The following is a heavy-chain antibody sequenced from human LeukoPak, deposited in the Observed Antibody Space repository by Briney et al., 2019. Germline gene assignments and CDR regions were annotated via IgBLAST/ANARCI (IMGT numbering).Heavy chain of an antibody. D-gene: IGHD1-26*01. V-gene: IGHV4-59*01. CDR2: IYYSGSN. CDR3: ARRIVGTAKFDY. J-gene: IGHJ4*02. CDR1: GGSISSYY. Sequence: SGTVSLTCTVSGGSISSYYWSWIRQPPGKGLEWIGHIYYSGSNYYIPSLKSRVTVSVAKSKNQFSLKLSSVTAADTAVYYCARRIVGTAKFDYWGQGTLVTVSS.